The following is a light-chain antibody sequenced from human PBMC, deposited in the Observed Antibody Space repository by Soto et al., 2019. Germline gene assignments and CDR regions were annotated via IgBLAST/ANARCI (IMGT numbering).Light chain of an antibody. V-gene: IGLV1-51*01. Sequence: QSVLTQPPSVSAAPGQKVTISCSGSSTNIGGNSVSWYQQLPGTAPKLLIYDDNKRPSGIPDRFSGSKSGTSATLGITGFQTGDEADYYCGSWDSSLSAYVXGTGTKSPS. CDR3: GSWDSSLSAYV. J-gene: IGLJ1*01. CDR1: STNIGGNS. CDR2: DDN.